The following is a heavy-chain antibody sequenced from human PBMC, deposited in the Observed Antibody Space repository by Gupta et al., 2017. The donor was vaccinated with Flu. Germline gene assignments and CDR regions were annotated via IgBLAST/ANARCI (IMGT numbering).Heavy chain of an antibody. J-gene: IGHJ6*03. Sequence: VSGGSFSGYYWSWIRQPPGKGLEWIGEINHGGGTNYNPSLKSRVTISMDTSKSQFSLNLNSVTAADTAVYYCATTPGTNYYYYMDVWGKGTTVTVSS. V-gene: IGHV4-34*01. CDR2: INHGGGT. CDR1: GGSFSGYY. CDR3: ATTPGTNYYYYMDV.